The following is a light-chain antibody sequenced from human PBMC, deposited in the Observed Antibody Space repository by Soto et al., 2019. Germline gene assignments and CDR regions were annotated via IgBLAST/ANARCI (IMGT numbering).Light chain of an antibody. Sequence: EIGLTQAGATLCVSRGERATLSCMATETVSTNLAWFQRKAGQPPRLLIYGSSTRATGVPDRFSGSGSGTEFALIISSLQSEDLAVYYCKQYSNWPPAITFGQGTLLEIK. J-gene: IGKJ5*01. CDR3: KQYSNWPPAIT. CDR2: GSS. V-gene: IGKV3-15*01. CDR1: ETVSTN.